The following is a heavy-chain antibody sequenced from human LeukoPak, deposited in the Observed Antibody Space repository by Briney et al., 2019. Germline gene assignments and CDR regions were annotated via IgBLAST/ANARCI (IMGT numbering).Heavy chain of an antibody. CDR3: ARRSYDFWSGYYYYVDV. Sequence: GESLKISCKGSGYSFTSYWIGWVRQMPGKGLEWMGIIYPGDSDTRYSPSFQGQVTISADKSISTAYLQWSSLKASDTAMYYCARRSYDFWSGYYYYVDVWGKGTTVTVSS. J-gene: IGHJ6*03. V-gene: IGHV5-51*01. D-gene: IGHD3-3*01. CDR1: GYSFTSYW. CDR2: IYPGDSDT.